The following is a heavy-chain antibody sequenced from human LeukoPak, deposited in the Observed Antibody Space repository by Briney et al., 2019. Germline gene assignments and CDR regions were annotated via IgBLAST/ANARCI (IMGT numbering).Heavy chain of an antibody. Sequence: ASVKFSCKASGYTFTSYSISWVRQAPGQGLEWMGWISAYNGNTIYAQKVKGRVTMTTDTSTNTAYMELRSLKSDDTAVYYCARASYCSGDSCYSDCWGQGTLVTVSS. CDR3: ARASYCSGDSCYSDC. V-gene: IGHV1-18*01. CDR2: ISAYNGNT. D-gene: IGHD2-15*01. J-gene: IGHJ4*02. CDR1: GYTFTSYS.